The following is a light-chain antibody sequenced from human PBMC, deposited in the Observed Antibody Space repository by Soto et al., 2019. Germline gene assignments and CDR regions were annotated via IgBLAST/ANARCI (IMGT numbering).Light chain of an antibody. Sequence: QSVLTRPPSASGSPGQSVTISCTGTSSDVGGYNYVSWYQQHPGKAPKLMIYEVSKRPSGVPDRFSGSKSGNTASLTVSGLQAEDEADYYCSSYAGSNNYVFGTGTKVTVL. CDR1: SSDVGGYNY. CDR3: SSYAGSNNYV. J-gene: IGLJ1*01. CDR2: EVS. V-gene: IGLV2-8*01.